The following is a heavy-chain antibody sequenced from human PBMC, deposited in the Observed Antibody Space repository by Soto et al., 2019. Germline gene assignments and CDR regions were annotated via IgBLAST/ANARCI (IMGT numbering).Heavy chain of an antibody. J-gene: IGHJ4*02. CDR3: ARIWKAECFEY. Sequence: QVQLVESGGGLVKPGGSLRLSCAASGFIFSDYSMSCIRQAPGKGLNWVSSITSSGNSISYADSMKGRFTIHRDNTRNSLALQMNSLSADDTAVYYGARIWKAECFEYWGKGTLVTVSS. CDR1: GFIFSDYS. V-gene: IGHV3-11*01. CDR2: ITSSGNSI. D-gene: IGHD1-1*01.